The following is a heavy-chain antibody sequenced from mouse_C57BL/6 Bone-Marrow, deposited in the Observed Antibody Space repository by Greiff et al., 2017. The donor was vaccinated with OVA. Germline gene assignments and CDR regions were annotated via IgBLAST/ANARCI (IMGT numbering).Heavy chain of an antibody. CDR3: ARPFYYGNYLYWYFDV. CDR1: GYSFTGYY. J-gene: IGHJ1*03. Sequence: VQLQQSGPELVKPGASVKISCKASGYSFTGYYMNWVKQSPEKSLEWIGEITPSTGGTTYNQKFKAKATLTVDTSSSTAYMQLKSLTSEDSAVYYCARPFYYGNYLYWYFDVWGTGTTVTVSS. D-gene: IGHD2-1*01. CDR2: ITPSTGGT. V-gene: IGHV1-42*01.